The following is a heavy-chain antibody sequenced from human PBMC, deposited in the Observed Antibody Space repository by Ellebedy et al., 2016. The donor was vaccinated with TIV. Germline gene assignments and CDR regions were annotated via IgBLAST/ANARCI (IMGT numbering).Heavy chain of an antibody. J-gene: IGHJ3*02. CDR2: TYYRSKWYN. Sequence: MPSETLSLTCAISGDSVSSNSVAWHWIRQSPSRGLEWLGRTYYRSKWYNEYAVSVTSRITIHPDTSKNQFSLQLNSLTPEDQALYYCVRGSRGAFDIWGQGTMVTVSS. V-gene: IGHV6-1*01. CDR3: VRGSRGAFDI. CDR1: GDSVSSNSVA.